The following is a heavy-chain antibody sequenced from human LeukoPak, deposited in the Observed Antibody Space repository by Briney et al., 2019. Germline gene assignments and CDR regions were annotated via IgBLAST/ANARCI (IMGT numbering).Heavy chain of an antibody. CDR1: GFTFNTYT. Sequence: PEGSLRLSCAASGFTFNTYTTNWVRQAPGKGLEWVSYISGSSGIIDYADSVRGRFTISRDNAKNSLYLQMSSLRAEDTAVYYCARDQGYFDYWGQGTLVTVSS. V-gene: IGHV3-48*01. J-gene: IGHJ4*02. CDR3: ARDQGYFDY. CDR2: ISGSSGII.